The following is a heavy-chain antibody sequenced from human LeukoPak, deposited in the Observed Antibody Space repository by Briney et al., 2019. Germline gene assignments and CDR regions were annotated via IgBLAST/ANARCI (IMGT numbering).Heavy chain of an antibody. J-gene: IGHJ4*02. Sequence: SETLSLTCTVSGGSVISGSYYWSWIRQPPGKELDWIWYVSHSGNTNYNPSLKSRVTISKDTSKNQFSLKLSSVTAADTAVYYCVREHDWGDFDFWGQGTLVTVSS. CDR2: VSHSGNT. V-gene: IGHV4-61*01. CDR3: VREHDWGDFDF. D-gene: IGHD3-9*01. CDR1: GGSVISGSYY.